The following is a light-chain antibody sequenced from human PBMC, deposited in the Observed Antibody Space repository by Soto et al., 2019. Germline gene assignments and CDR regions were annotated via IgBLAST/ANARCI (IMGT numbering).Light chain of an antibody. V-gene: IGLV2-14*03. CDR2: DVS. J-gene: IGLJ2*01. CDR3: SSYTSNNTRV. Sequence: SALTQPASVSGSPGQSITISCTGTSSDIGGYNYVSWYQQHPGKAPKLLIYDVSNRPSGVSNRFSGSKSGNTASLTISGLQAEDEADYYCSSYTSNNTRVFGGGTQLTVL. CDR1: SSDIGGYNY.